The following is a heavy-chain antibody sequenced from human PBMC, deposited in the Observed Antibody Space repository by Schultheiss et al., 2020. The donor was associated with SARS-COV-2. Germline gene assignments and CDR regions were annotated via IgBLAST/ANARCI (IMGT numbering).Heavy chain of an antibody. CDR3: ARDSFGYDFWSGHIGAYYYYGMDV. V-gene: IGHV3-21*01. D-gene: IGHD3-3*01. CDR1: GFTVSSNY. J-gene: IGHJ6*02. CDR2: ISSSGSYI. Sequence: GGSLRLSCAASGFTVSSNYMNWVRQAPGKGLEWVSFISSSGSYIYYADSVKGRFSISRDDAKNSLYLQMNSLRAEDTAVYYCARDSFGYDFWSGHIGAYYYYGMDVWGQGTTVTVSS.